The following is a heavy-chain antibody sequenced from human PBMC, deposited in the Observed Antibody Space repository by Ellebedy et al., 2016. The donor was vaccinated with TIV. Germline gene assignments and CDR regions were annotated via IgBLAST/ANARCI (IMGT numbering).Heavy chain of an antibody. J-gene: IGHJ6*02. V-gene: IGHV3-48*03. CDR1: GFTFSSYE. Sequence: GESLKISCAASGFTFSSYEMNWVRQAPGKGLEWVSYISSSGSNIFYADSVKGRFTISRDNAKNSLYLQVNSLRAEDTAVYYCARRRVTLGDGMDVWGQGTTVTVSS. D-gene: IGHD3-9*01. CDR3: ARRRVTLGDGMDV. CDR2: ISSSGSNI.